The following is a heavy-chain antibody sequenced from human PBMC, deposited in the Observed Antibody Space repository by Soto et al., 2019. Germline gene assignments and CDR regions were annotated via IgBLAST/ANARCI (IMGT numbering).Heavy chain of an antibody. J-gene: IGHJ6*02. V-gene: IGHV4-31*03. CDR3: ARAPPYYDFWSGYHEPPYGMDV. CDR2: IYYSGST. D-gene: IGHD3-3*01. Sequence: PSETLSLTCTVSGGSISSGGYYWSWIRQHPGKGLEWIGYIYYSGSTYYNPSLKSRVTISVDTSKNQFSLKLSSVTAADTAVYYCARAPPYYDFWSGYHEPPYGMDVWGQATTVTVSS. CDR1: GGSISSGGYY.